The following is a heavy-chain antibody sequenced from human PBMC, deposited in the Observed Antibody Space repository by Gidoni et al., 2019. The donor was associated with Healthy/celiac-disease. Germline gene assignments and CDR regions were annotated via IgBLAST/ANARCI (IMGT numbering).Heavy chain of an antibody. D-gene: IGHD2-2*02. CDR1: GFTFSSYA. CDR2: ISGSGGST. J-gene: IGHJ2*01. V-gene: IGHV3-23*01. CDR3: AKSARGGPQLLYFWYFDL. Sequence: EVQLLESGGGLVQPGGSLRLSCAASGFTFSSYAMSWVRQAPGKGLEWVSAISGSGGSTYYADSVKGRFTISRDNSKNTLYLQMNSLRAEDTAVYYCAKSARGGPQLLYFWYFDLWGRGTLVTVSS.